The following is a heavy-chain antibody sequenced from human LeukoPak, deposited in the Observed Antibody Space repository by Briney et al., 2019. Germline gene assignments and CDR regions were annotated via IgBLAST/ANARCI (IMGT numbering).Heavy chain of an antibody. V-gene: IGHV3-66*02. Sequence: GGSLRLSCVASGFSISSVYMTWARQAPGKALEWVSLLYSDDSAYYPDSVKGRFTISRDNSKSTLHLQMDTLRTEDTAMYYCARDPWQGSTTLHWGQGIMVTVSS. CDR1: GFSISSVY. D-gene: IGHD1-26*01. J-gene: IGHJ4*02. CDR3: ARDPWQGSTTLH. CDR2: LYSDDSA.